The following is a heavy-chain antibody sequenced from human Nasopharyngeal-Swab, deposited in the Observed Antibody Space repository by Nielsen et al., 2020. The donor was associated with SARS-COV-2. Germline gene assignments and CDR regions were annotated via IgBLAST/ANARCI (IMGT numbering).Heavy chain of an antibody. J-gene: IGHJ3*01. D-gene: IGHD3-16*02. Sequence: SETLSLTCTVSGGSISSGNYFWSWIRQHPGQGLEWIGYIHHTGETYYNPSLESRLTISLDTSQNQFTLRLNSVTAADTAVYYCAGEVIERAASDAFDFWGQGTMVTVSS. CDR1: GGSISSGNYF. CDR3: AGEVIERAASDAFDF. V-gene: IGHV4-31*03. CDR2: IHHTGET.